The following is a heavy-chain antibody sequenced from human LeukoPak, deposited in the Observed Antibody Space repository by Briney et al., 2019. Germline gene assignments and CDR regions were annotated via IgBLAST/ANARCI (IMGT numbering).Heavy chain of an antibody. Sequence: ASVKVSCKASGYTFTDYYMHWVRQAPGQGLEWMGRIIPMSGTANYAQRFQGRVTITTDESTSTAYMELSSLRSEDTAVYYCARDDSSSPQGAFDIWGQGTMVTVSS. CDR1: GYTFTDYY. J-gene: IGHJ3*02. V-gene: IGHV1-69*05. CDR3: ARDDSSSPQGAFDI. D-gene: IGHD6-6*01. CDR2: IIPMSGTA.